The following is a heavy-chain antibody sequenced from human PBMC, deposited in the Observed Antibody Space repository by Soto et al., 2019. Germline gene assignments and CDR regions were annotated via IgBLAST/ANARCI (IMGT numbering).Heavy chain of an antibody. V-gene: IGHV3-74*01. D-gene: IGHD3-3*01. Sequence: EVQLVESGGGLVQPGGSLRLSCAASGFTFSSYWMHWVRQAPGKGLVWVSRINSDGSSTSYADSVKGRFTISRDNAKNTLYLQMNSLRAEDTAVYYCARVFETDFWSGYYLALYYYYYMDVWGKGTTVTVSS. CDR3: ARVFETDFWSGYYLALYYYYYMDV. J-gene: IGHJ6*03. CDR1: GFTFSSYW. CDR2: INSDGSST.